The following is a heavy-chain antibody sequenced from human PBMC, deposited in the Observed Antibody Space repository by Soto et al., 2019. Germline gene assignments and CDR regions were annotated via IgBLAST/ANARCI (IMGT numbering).Heavy chain of an antibody. J-gene: IGHJ4*02. CDR1: GYTLTELS. V-gene: IGHV1-24*01. CDR2: FDPEDGET. Sequence: ASVKVSCKVSGYTLTELSMHWVRQAPGKGLEWMGGFDPEDGETIYAQKFQGRVTMTEDTSTDTAYMELSSLRSEDTAVYYCATEWLHYYGSGSDPPFDYWGQGTLVTVS. CDR3: ATEWLHYYGSGSDPPFDY. D-gene: IGHD3-10*01.